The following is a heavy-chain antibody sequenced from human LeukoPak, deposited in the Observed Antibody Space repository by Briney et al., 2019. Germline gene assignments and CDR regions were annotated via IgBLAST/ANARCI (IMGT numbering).Heavy chain of an antibody. Sequence: ASVKVSCKASGYTFTSYGISWVRQAPGQGLEWMGWISAYNGNTNYAQKLQGRVTMTTDTSTSTAYMELSRLTSDDTAVYYCAKNIWFGESSDAFDIWGQGTMVTVSS. CDR1: GYTFTSYG. D-gene: IGHD3-10*01. CDR3: AKNIWFGESSDAFDI. CDR2: ISAYNGNT. V-gene: IGHV1-18*01. J-gene: IGHJ3*02.